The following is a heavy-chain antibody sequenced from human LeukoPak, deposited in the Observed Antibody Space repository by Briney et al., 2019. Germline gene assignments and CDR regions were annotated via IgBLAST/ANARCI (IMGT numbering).Heavy chain of an antibody. J-gene: IGHJ4*02. D-gene: IGHD2-21*01. CDR1: GYSIISDYF. V-gene: IGHV4-38-2*02. CDR2: IYHSGST. Sequence: SETLSLTCTVSGYSIISDYFWGWIRQPPGKGLEWTGTIYHSGSTYYSPSLKSRVTVSVDTSKNEFSLNLTSVTAADAAVYFCARGIVGSRDFYSRYYFDYWGQGTLVTVSS. CDR3: ARGIVGSRDFYSRYYFDY.